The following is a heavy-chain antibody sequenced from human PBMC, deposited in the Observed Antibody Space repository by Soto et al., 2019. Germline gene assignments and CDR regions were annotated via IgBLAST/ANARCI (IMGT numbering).Heavy chain of an antibody. V-gene: IGHV3-30*03. CDR2: ISYDGSNK. CDR1: GFTFSSYG. CDR3: ATDRDIVVVVAALQH. J-gene: IGHJ1*01. D-gene: IGHD2-15*01. Sequence: WGSLRLSCAASGFTFSSYGMHWVRQAPGKGLEWVAVISYDGSNKYYADSVKGRFTISRDNSKNTLYLQMNSLRAEDTAVYYCATDRDIVVVVAALQHWGQGTLVTVSS.